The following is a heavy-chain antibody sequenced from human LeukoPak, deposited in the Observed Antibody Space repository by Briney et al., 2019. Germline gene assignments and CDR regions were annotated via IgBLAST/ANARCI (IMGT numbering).Heavy chain of an antibody. V-gene: IGHV4-61*05. D-gene: IGHD4-17*01. CDR3: ARQRGSSIGDYVSWFDP. CDR2: IYYSGST. Sequence: KPSETLSLTCIVSGGSISRNSDYWDWIRQPPGKGLEWIGYIYYSGSTNYNPSLKSRVTISVDTSKNQFSLKLSSVTAADTAVYYCARQRGSSIGDYVSWFDPWGQGTLVTVSS. CDR1: GGSISRNSDY. J-gene: IGHJ5*02.